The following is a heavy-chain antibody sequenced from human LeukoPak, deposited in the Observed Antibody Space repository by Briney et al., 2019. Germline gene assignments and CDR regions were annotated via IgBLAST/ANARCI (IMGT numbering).Heavy chain of an antibody. J-gene: IGHJ4*02. V-gene: IGHV1-69*04. CDR3: ARDTSRYYDWGSYSYYFDY. Sequence: SVKVSCKASGGTFSSYAISWVRQAPGQGLEWMGRIIPILGIANYAQKFQGRVTITADKSTSTAYMELSSLRSEDTAVYYCARDTSRYYDWGSYSYYFDYWGQGTLVTVSS. CDR2: IIPILGIA. D-gene: IGHD3-16*01. CDR1: GGTFSSYA.